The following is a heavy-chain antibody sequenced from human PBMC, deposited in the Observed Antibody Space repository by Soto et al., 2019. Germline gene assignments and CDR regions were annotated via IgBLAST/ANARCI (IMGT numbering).Heavy chain of an antibody. D-gene: IGHD1-26*01. V-gene: IGHV1-69*13. CDR3: ARGWELLAAFDI. CDR2: IIPIFGTA. CDR1: GGTFSSYA. Sequence: AASVKVSCKASGGTFSSYAISWVRQAPGQGLEWMGGIIPIFGTANYAQKFQGRVTITADESTSTAYMELSSLRSEDTAVYYCARGWELLAAFDIWGQGTMVTVSS. J-gene: IGHJ3*02.